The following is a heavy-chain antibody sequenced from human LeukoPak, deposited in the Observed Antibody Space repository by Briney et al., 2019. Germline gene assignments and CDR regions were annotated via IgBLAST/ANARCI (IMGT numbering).Heavy chain of an antibody. Sequence: GGPLRLSCAASGFTFSSYSMNWVRKAPGKGLEWVSSISSSSSYIYYADSVKGRFTISRDNAKNSLYLQMNSLRAEDTAVYYCARTYGSGSYYYYGMDVWGKGTTVTVSS. V-gene: IGHV3-21*01. J-gene: IGHJ6*04. CDR1: GFTFSSYS. D-gene: IGHD3-10*01. CDR3: ARTYGSGSYYYYGMDV. CDR2: ISSSSSYI.